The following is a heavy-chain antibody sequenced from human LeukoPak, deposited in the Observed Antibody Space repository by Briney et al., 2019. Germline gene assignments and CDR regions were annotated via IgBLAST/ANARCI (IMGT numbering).Heavy chain of an antibody. V-gene: IGHV4-39*01. D-gene: IGHD1-26*01. J-gene: IGHJ4*02. CDR1: GGSITSSSYY. Sequence: SETLSLTCTVSGGSITSSSYYWGWIRQTPGKGLEWIGSIYYTGSTYYNPSLKSRVTTSVDTSKNQFSLKLNSVTAADTAVYYCARQGILGITGYFDYWGQGTLITVSS. CDR3: ARQGILGITGYFDY. CDR2: IYYTGST.